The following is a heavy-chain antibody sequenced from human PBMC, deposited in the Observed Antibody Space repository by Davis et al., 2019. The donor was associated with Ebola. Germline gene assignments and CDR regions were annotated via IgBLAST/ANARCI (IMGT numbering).Heavy chain of an antibody. CDR2: ISYDGSNK. V-gene: IGHV3-30*18. Sequence: GGSLRLSCAASGFTFSSYGMHWVRQAPGKGLEWVAVISYDGSNKYYADSVKGRFTISRDNSKNTLYLQMNSLRAEDTAVYYCAKDLGYCSSTSCLIYYYYGMDVWGQGTTVTVSS. CDR1: GFTFSSYG. D-gene: IGHD2-2*01. J-gene: IGHJ6*02. CDR3: AKDLGYCSSTSCLIYYYYGMDV.